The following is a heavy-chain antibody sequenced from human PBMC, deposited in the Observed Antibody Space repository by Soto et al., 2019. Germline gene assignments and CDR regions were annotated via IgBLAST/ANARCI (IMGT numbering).Heavy chain of an antibody. CDR1: GGSLSSHY. J-gene: IGHJ4*02. D-gene: IGHD3-3*01. CDR2: FYNSGTT. V-gene: IGHV4-59*11. CDR3: ARGPNYDQWSPIDY. Sequence: SETLSLTCTVSGGSLSSHYWSWIRQPPGKRLEWIGYFYNSGTTDYTPALKSRLTISVDTSKNQFSLKLSSVTAADTAVYYCARGPNYDQWSPIDYWGQGILVTVSS.